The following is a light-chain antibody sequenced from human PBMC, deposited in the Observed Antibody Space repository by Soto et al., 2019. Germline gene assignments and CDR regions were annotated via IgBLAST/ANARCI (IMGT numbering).Light chain of an antibody. V-gene: IGKV1-12*01. J-gene: IGKJ3*01. CDR3: QQRSNWPPIFT. Sequence: DIQMTQLPSSMSASVGDRVTITCRASQGISRWLAWYHQKPGKAPNLLIYSASTLHSGVPSRFSGSGSGTDFTLTISSLEPEDFAVYYCQQRSNWPPIFTFGPGTKVDIK. CDR1: QGISRW. CDR2: SAS.